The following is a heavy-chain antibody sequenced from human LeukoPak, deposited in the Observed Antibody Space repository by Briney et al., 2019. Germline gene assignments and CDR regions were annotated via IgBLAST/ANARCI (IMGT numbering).Heavy chain of an antibody. V-gene: IGHV3-30*04. Sequence: GGSLRLSFAASGCPFSSYAMHWVRQAPGKGLEWVAVISSDGSNKYYAVSMKGRFTISRDNSKNTLYLQMNSLGGEDTAVYSCARGQRRHIDMAPSFDYWGQGTRVTVSS. D-gene: IGHD5-24*01. J-gene: IGHJ4*02. CDR2: ISSDGSNK. CDR1: GCPFSSYA. CDR3: ARGQRRHIDMAPSFDY.